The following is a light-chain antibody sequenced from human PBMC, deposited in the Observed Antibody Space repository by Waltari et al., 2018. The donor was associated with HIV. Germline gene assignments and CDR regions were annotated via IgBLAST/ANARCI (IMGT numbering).Light chain of an antibody. V-gene: IGLV2-14*01. CDR2: QVT. Sequence: QSALTQPASVSGSPGQSITISCHGPTRVIGESKFVSWYQLHPGKAPKLIIFQVTNRPSGVSSRVSGSKSGNTASLTISGLQADDEAHYFCASRAAENTFIFGGGTQVTVL. J-gene: IGLJ2*01. CDR1: TRVIGESKF. CDR3: ASRAAENTFI.